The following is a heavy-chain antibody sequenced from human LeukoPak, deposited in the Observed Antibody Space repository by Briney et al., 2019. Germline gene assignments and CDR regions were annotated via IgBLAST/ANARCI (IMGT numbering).Heavy chain of an antibody. J-gene: IGHJ4*02. CDR2: ISWNSGSI. V-gene: IGHV3-9*01. CDR3: ASGLGNY. D-gene: IGHD7-27*01. CDR1: GFTFDDYA. Sequence: GGSLRLSCAASGFTFDDYAMHWVRHAPGKGLEWVSGISWNSGSIGYADSVKGRFTISRDNAKNSLYLQMNSLRAEDTALYYCASGLGNYWGQGTLVTVSS.